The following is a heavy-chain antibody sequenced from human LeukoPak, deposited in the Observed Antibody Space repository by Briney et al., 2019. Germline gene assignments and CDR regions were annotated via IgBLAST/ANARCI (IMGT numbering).Heavy chain of an antibody. Sequence: KPSETLSLTCTVSGASVSSGGYYWSWLRQPPGKGLEWIGYIYYSGSTNYNPSLKSRATISVDTSKNQFSLKVSSVTAADTAVYYCARRGGSGRSFDYWGQGTLVTVSS. V-gene: IGHV4-61*08. CDR3: ARRGGSGRSFDY. CDR2: IYYSGST. J-gene: IGHJ4*02. D-gene: IGHD3-10*01. CDR1: GASVSSGGYY.